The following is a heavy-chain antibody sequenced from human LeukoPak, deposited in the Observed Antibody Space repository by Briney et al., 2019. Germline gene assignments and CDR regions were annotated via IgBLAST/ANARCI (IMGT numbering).Heavy chain of an antibody. J-gene: IGHJ4*02. Sequence: SVKVCCKASVGTFSSCAISWVGPAPGQGLEWMGGIIPVFGTANYAQKFQGRVTITRNTSISTAYMKLSSVRSEDTAVYYCARESGSYPYDYWGQGTLVTVSS. D-gene: IGHD1-26*01. CDR1: VGTFSSCA. CDR3: ARESGSYPYDY. V-gene: IGHV1-69*05. CDR2: IIPVFGTA.